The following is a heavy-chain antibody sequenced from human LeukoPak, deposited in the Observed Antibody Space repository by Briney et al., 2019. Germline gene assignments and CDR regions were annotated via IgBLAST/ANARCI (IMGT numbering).Heavy chain of an antibody. CDR1: GGTFSSYA. V-gene: IGHV1-69*05. CDR2: IIPIFGTA. Sequence: VASVKVSCKASGGTFSSYAISWVRQAPGQGLEWMGGIIPIFGTANYAQKFQGRVTVTTDTSTSTAYMELRSLRSDDTAVYYCARDGGTAGYSSGSDYWGQGTLVTVSS. CDR3: ARDGGTAGYSSGSDY. J-gene: IGHJ4*02. D-gene: IGHD5-18*01.